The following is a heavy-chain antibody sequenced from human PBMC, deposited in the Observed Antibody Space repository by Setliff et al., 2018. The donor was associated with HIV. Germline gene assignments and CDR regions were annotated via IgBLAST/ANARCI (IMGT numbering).Heavy chain of an antibody. CDR3: ARSIDMHYDFWSAYDY. V-gene: IGHV1-18*01. Sequence: GASVKVSCKASGYTFTNYGISWVRQAPGQGLEWMGWISAYNGNTNYAQKLQGRVTMTTDTSTSTAYMELRSLRSDDTAVYYCARSIDMHYDFWSAYDYWGQGALVTVSS. CDR2: ISAYNGNT. J-gene: IGHJ4*02. CDR1: GYTFTNYG. D-gene: IGHD3-3*01.